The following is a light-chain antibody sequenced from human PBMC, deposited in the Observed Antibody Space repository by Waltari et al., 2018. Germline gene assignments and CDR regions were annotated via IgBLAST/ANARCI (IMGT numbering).Light chain of an antibody. J-gene: IGKJ5*01. V-gene: IGKV1-13*02. CDR2: DES. CDR3: QQFKSFLIT. Sequence: GDRVTITCRASQGINSALAWYQQKPGKAPKLLIYDESSLESGVPSRFSGSGYGTDFTLTISSLQPEDFATYYCQQFKSFLITFGQGTRLEIK. CDR1: QGINSA.